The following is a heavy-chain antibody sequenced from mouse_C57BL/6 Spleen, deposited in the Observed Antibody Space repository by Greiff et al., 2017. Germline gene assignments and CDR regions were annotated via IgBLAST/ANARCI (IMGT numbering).Heavy chain of an antibody. CDR1: GYAFSSSW. V-gene: IGHV1-82*01. J-gene: IGHJ2*01. CDR3: ARGGGKGDFDY. Sequence: QVHVKQSGPELVKPGASVKISCKASGYAFSSSWMNWVKQRPGKGLEWIGRIYPGDGDTNYNGNFKGKAKLTADKSSSPAYMQLSSLTSEYSAVYFCARGGGKGDFDYWGQGTTLTVSS. D-gene: IGHD1-3*01. CDR2: IYPGDGDT.